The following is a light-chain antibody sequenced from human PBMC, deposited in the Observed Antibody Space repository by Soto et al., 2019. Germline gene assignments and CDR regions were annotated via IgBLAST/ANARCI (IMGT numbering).Light chain of an antibody. Sequence: EIVLTQSPGTLSLSPGDRATLSCRASQSVNSNYLAWYQRKPGQAPRLLIYGASNRATDIPYRFSASGSGTDFTLTITRLEAEDFAVYYCQQYGSTPPTFGQGTKVE. CDR2: GAS. CDR3: QQYGSTPPT. V-gene: IGKV3-20*01. CDR1: QSVNSNY. J-gene: IGKJ1*01.